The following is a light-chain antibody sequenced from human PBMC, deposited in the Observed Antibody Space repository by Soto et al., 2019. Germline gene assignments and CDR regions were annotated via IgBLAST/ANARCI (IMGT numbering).Light chain of an antibody. CDR2: EVS. V-gene: IGLV2-14*01. J-gene: IGLJ3*02. CDR3: SSYTSSSTGV. Sequence: QSALTQPASVSGSPGQSITISCTGTSSDVGGSNYVSWYQQYPGKAPKFMIYEVSNRPSGVSNRFSGSKSGNTASLTISGLQAEDEADYYCSSYTSSSTGVFGGGTKLTVL. CDR1: SSDVGGSNY.